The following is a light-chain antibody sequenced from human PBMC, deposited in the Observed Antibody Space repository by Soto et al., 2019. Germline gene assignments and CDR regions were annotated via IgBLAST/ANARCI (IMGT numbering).Light chain of an antibody. Sequence: DIVLTQSPATLSLSPGERATLSCRTSQSVSSYLIWYQQKPGQAPRPLIYGAFNRAAGVPARFSGSGSGTAFTLTISSLETEDSAVYYCQQRNDWPTDFGPGTKVEIK. J-gene: IGKJ3*01. CDR3: QQRNDWPTD. V-gene: IGKV3-11*01. CDR1: QSVSSY. CDR2: GAF.